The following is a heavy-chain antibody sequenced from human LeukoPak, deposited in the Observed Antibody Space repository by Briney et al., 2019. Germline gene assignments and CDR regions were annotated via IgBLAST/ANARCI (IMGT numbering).Heavy chain of an antibody. Sequence: GGSLRLSCAASGFTFSSYGMHWVRQAPGKGLEWVAVISYDGSNKYYADSVKGRFTISRDNSKNTLYLQMNSLRAEDTAVYYCARDWYYVGVPDYWGQGTLVTVSS. D-gene: IGHD2/OR15-2a*01. CDR2: ISYDGSNK. V-gene: IGHV3-30*03. CDR1: GFTFSSYG. J-gene: IGHJ4*02. CDR3: ARDWYYVGVPDY.